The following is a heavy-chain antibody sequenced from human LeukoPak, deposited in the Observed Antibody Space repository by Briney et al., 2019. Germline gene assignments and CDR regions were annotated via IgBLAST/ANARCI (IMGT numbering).Heavy chain of an antibody. CDR2: ISYLGDDQ. CDR1: GVTLSSYG. CDR3: AKDRSSGPHYYYGMEV. D-gene: IGHD6-25*01. Sequence: GGSLRLSCAASGVTLSSYGMHWVRQAPGKGLEWVADISYLGDDQFYAESVKGRFTISGDNSKKTVFLQMISLRGEDTAVYYCAKDRSSGPHYYYGMEVWGRGTTVIVSS. V-gene: IGHV3-30*18. J-gene: IGHJ6*02.